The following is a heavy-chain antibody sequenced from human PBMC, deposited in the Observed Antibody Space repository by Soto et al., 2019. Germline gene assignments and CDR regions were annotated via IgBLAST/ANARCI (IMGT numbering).Heavy chain of an antibody. J-gene: IGHJ6*01. CDR2: IYSGGST. V-gene: IGHV3-53*01. CDR3: VRDPPAKRHGMEA. Sequence: GGSLRLSCASSVCTVSSNYMSCVRHSPGKGLEWVSVIYSGGSTYYADSVRGRFTISRDNSKNTLYLQMKSLRAEDTAVYYCVRDPPAKRHGMEAWGQGTTVNVSS. CDR1: VCTVSSNY.